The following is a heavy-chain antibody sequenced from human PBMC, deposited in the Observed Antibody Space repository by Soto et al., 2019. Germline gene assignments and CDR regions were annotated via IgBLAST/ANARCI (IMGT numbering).Heavy chain of an antibody. V-gene: IGHV1-2*04. CDR1: GYTFTGYY. Sequence: GASVKVSCEASGYTFTGYYMHWVRQAPGQGLEWMGWINPNSGGTNYAQKFQGWVTMTRDTSISTAYMELSRLRSDDTAVYYCARELLWFGEPSLYYYYGMDVWGQGTTVTVSS. CDR3: ARELLWFGEPSLYYYYGMDV. D-gene: IGHD3-10*01. J-gene: IGHJ6*02. CDR2: INPNSGGT.